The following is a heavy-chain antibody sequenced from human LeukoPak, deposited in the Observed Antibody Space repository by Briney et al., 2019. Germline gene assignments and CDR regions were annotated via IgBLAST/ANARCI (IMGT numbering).Heavy chain of an antibody. V-gene: IGHV3-21*01. CDR3: ARDPRITMVPAQFDY. J-gene: IGHJ4*02. Sequence: PGGSLRLSCAASGFTFSSYSMNWVRQAPGKGLEWVSSISSSSSYIYYADSVKGRFTISRDNAKNSLYLQMNSLRAEDTAVYYSARDPRITMVPAQFDYWGQGTLVTVSS. CDR2: ISSSSSYI. CDR1: GFTFSSYS. D-gene: IGHD3-10*01.